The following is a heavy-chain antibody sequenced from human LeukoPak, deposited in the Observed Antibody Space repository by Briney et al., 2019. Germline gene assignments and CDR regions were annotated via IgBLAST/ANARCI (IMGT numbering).Heavy chain of an antibody. D-gene: IGHD3-22*01. CDR3: ARSKGGYYDSSGYHY. CDR2: ISAYNGNT. J-gene: IGHJ4*02. Sequence: ASVKVSCKASGYTFTSYGISWVRQAPGQGLEWMGWISAYNGNTNYAQKLQGRVTMTTDTSTSTAYMELGSLRSDDTAVYYCARSKGGYYDSSGYHYWGQGTLVTVSS. CDR1: GYTFTSYG. V-gene: IGHV1-18*01.